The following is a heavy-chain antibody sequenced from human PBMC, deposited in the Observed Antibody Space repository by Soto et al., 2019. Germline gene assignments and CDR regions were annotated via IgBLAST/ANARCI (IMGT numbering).Heavy chain of an antibody. CDR1: GYTFTSYG. J-gene: IGHJ6*02. CDR3: ARGGSYSGGYPWGGYYYYGMDV. D-gene: IGHD1-26*01. CDR2: ISAYNGNT. Sequence: ASVKVSCKASGYTFTSYGISWVRQAPGQGPEWMGWISAYNGNTNYAQKLQGRVTMTTDTSTSTAYMELRSPRSDDTAVYYCARGGSYSGGYPWGGYYYYGMDVWGQGTTVTVSS. V-gene: IGHV1-18*01.